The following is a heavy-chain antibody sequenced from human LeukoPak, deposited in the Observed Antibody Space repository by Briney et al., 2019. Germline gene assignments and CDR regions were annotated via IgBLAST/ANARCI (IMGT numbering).Heavy chain of an antibody. D-gene: IGHD3-3*01. CDR1: VFTFCNAW. CDR2: IKRKSEVGTT. CDR3: TTDLTVLRFLEWLYPPAFDI. Sequence: GGSLRLSCSAYVFTFCNAWMRWGRQAPGKGLEWVGRIKRKSEVGTTDYAATVKGRFTISRDDSKNTLYLQMNSLKTEDTAVYYCTTDLTVLRFLEWLYPPAFDIWGQGTMVTVSS. J-gene: IGHJ3*02. V-gene: IGHV3-15*01.